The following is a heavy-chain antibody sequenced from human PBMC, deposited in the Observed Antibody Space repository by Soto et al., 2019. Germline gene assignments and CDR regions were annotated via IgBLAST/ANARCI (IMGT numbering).Heavy chain of an antibody. J-gene: IGHJ4*02. Sequence: PSETLSLTCTVSGGSISSYYWSWIRQPPGKGLEWIGYIYYSGSTNYNPSLKSRVTISVDTSKNQFSLKLSPVTAADTAVYYCARDHYDSSGYYSYFDYWGQGTLVTVSS. CDR2: IYYSGST. V-gene: IGHV4-59*01. CDR3: ARDHYDSSGYYSYFDY. D-gene: IGHD3-22*01. CDR1: GGSISSYY.